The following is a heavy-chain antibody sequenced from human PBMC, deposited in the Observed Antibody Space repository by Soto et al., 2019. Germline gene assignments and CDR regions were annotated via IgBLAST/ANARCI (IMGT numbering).Heavy chain of an antibody. V-gene: IGHV4-30-4*01. J-gene: IGHJ4*02. Sequence: SETLSLTCTVSGGSITSGDYYWSWIRQPPGKGLEWIGYIYYSATTYYNPSLKSRLTISIDTSKNQFSLKLSSVIAADTAVYFCARGFRGVYFDFWGQGTLVTVSS. CDR2: IYYSATT. CDR3: ARGFRGVYFDF. CDR1: GGSITSGDYY. D-gene: IGHD3-10*01.